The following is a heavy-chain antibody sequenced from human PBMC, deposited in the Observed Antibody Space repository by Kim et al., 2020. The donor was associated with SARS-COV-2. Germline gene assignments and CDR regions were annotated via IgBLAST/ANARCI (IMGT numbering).Heavy chain of an antibody. D-gene: IGHD3-10*01. Sequence: GGSLRLSCAASGFTFGDYAMHWVRQAPGKGLEWVSGISWNSGSIGYADSVKGRFTISRDNAKNSLYLQMNSLRAEDTALYYCAKDTVPRYYGSGSWGYYYYGMDVWGQGTTVTVSS. CDR2: ISWNSGSI. CDR1: GFTFGDYA. CDR3: AKDTVPRYYGSGSWGYYYYGMDV. V-gene: IGHV3-9*01. J-gene: IGHJ6*02.